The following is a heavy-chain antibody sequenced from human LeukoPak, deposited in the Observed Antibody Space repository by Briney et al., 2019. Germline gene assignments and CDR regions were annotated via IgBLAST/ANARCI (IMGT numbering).Heavy chain of an antibody. J-gene: IGHJ5*02. CDR1: GGSISSYY. Sequence: SETLSLTCTVSGGSISSYYWSWIRQPPGKGLEWIGYIYYSGSTNYNPSLKSRVTISVDTSKNQFSLKLSSVTAADTAVYYCARVTMVRGVIIKIWFDPWGQGTLVTVSS. CDR2: IYYSGST. CDR3: ARVTMVRGVIIKIWFDP. D-gene: IGHD3-10*01. V-gene: IGHV4-59*01.